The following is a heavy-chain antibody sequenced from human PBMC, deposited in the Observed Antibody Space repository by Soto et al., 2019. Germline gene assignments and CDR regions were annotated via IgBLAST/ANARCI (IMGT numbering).Heavy chain of an antibody. CDR3: ARGGEGRVLSYYYYGMDV. V-gene: IGHV1-18*01. D-gene: IGHD3-16*01. CDR2: ISAYNGNT. CDR1: GYTFTSYG. Sequence: ASVKVSCKASGYTFTSYGISWVRQAPGQGLEWMGWISAYNGNTNYAQKLQGRVTMTTDTSTSTAYMDLRSLRSDDTAVYCCARGGEGRVLSYYYYGMDVWGQGTTVTVSS. J-gene: IGHJ6*02.